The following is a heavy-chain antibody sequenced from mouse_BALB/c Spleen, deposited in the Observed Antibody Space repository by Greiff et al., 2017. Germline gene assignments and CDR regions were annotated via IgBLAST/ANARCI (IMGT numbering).Heavy chain of an antibody. Sequence: VESGGGLVKPGGSLKLSCAASGFTFSSYTMSWVRQTPEKRLEWVATISSGGGNTYYPDSVKGRFTISRDNAKNNLYLQMSSLRSEDTALYYCARNYERYFDVWGAGTTVTVSS. V-gene: IGHV5-9*03. CDR3: ARNYERYFDV. CDR1: GFTFSSYT. CDR2: ISSGGGNT. D-gene: IGHD2-4*01. J-gene: IGHJ1*01.